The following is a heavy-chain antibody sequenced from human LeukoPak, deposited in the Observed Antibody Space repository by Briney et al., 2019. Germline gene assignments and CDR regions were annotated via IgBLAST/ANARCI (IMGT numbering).Heavy chain of an antibody. CDR3: ARSIAARLDYYYYMDV. V-gene: IGHV4-4*07. CDR1: GGSISSYY. Sequence: PSETLSLTCTVSGGSISSYYWSWIRQPAGKGLEWIGRIYTSGSTNCNPSLKSRVTMSVDTSKNQFSLKLSSVTAADTAVYYCARSIAARLDYYYYMDVWGKGTTVTVSS. D-gene: IGHD6-6*01. CDR2: IYTSGST. J-gene: IGHJ6*03.